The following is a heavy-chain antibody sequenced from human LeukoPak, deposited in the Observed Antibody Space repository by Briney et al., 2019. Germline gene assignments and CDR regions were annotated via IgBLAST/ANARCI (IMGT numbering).Heavy chain of an antibody. V-gene: IGHV3-7*04. J-gene: IGHJ4*02. CDR2: MNQDGGEK. CDR1: GFAFSTYW. Sequence: PGGSLRLSCAASGFAFSTYWMSWVRQAPGKGLEWVAIMNQDGGEKYYVDSVKGRFTISRDNAKNSLFLQMSRLRAADTAVYYCSRSVRTDIDYWGQGTLVTVSS. D-gene: IGHD3-9*01. CDR3: SRSVRTDIDY.